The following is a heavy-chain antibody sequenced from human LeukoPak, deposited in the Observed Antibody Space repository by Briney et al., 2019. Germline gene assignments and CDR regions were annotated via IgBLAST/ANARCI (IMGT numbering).Heavy chain of an antibody. CDR3: ARDPCHGALDY. V-gene: IGHV3-7*03. J-gene: IGHJ4*02. D-gene: IGHD2-2*01. CDR1: GFTFSSSW. Sequence: GGSLRLSCVASGFTFSSSWMSWVRRAPGKGLEWVANIKQDGTEEYYVDSVRGRFSISKDNAKNSLYLQMSSLRAEDTAVYYCARDPCHGALDYWGQGALVTVSS. CDR2: IKQDGTEE.